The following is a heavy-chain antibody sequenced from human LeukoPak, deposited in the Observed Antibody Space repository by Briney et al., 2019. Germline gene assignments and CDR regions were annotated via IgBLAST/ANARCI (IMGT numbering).Heavy chain of an antibody. Sequence: GGTLRLSCAVSGITLSNYGMSWGRQAPGKGVEWGAGISDSGGRTNYADSVKGRFTISRDNPKNTLYLQMNSLRAEDTAVYYCAKGQQWLAGGFDYWGQGTLVTVSS. D-gene: IGHD6-19*01. CDR1: GITLSNYG. V-gene: IGHV3-23*01. J-gene: IGHJ4*02. CDR3: AKGQQWLAGGFDY. CDR2: ISDSGGRT.